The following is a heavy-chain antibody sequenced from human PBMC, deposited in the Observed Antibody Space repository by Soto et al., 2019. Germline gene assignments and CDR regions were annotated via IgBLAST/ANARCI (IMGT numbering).Heavy chain of an antibody. V-gene: IGHV1-18*01. CDR1: GYIFTTYG. Sequence: ASVKVSCKASGYIFTTYGISWVRQAPGQGLEWMGRISGYNGNTKYAQKFQDRVTMTTDTSTSTAYMELRSLRSDDTAVYYCERNEYCDGGTCYSGWFDPWGQGTLVTVSS. CDR2: ISGYNGNT. CDR3: ERNEYCDGGTCYSGWFDP. J-gene: IGHJ5*02. D-gene: IGHD2-15*01.